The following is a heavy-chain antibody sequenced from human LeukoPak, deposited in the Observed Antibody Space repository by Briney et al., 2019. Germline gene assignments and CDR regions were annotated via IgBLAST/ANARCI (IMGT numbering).Heavy chain of an antibody. CDR2: IYTSGST. V-gene: IGHV4-4*07. J-gene: IGHJ4*02. Sequence: SETLSLTCTVSSGSISSYYWSWIRQPAGKGLEWIGRIYTSGSTNYNPSLKSRVTMSVDTSKNQFSLKLSSVTAADTAVYYCARSTTYYYDSSGYSELYYFDYWGQGTLVTVSS. D-gene: IGHD3-22*01. CDR3: ARSTTYYYDSSGYSELYYFDY. CDR1: SGSISSYY.